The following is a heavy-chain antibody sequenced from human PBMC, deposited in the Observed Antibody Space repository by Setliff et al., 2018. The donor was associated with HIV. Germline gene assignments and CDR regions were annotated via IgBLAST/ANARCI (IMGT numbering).Heavy chain of an antibody. V-gene: IGHV4-39*07. CDR3: ARGGTVTMVRGRNWFDP. Sequence: SETLSLTCTVSGASISSSSYYWGWIRQSPGKGLEWIGEINHSGSTNYNPSLKSRVTISVDTSKNQFSLKLSSVTAADTAVYYCARGGTVTMVRGRNWFDPWGQGTLVTVSS. J-gene: IGHJ5*02. CDR2: INHSGST. D-gene: IGHD3-10*01. CDR1: GASISSSSYY.